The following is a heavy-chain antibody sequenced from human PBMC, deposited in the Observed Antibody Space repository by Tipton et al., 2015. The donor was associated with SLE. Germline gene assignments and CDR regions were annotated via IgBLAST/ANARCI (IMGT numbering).Heavy chain of an antibody. D-gene: IGHD4-23*01. V-gene: IGHV1-8*01. CDR3: ARVPVGTTVVMRWFDP. J-gene: IGHJ5*02. CDR1: GYTFTSYD. CDR2: MNPNSGNT. Sequence: QVQLVKSGAEVKKPGASVKVSCKASGYTFTSYDINWVRQATGQGLEWMGWMNPNSGNTGYAQKFQGRVTMTRNTSISTAYMELSSLRSEDTAVYYCARVPVGTTVVMRWFDPWGQGTLVTVSS.